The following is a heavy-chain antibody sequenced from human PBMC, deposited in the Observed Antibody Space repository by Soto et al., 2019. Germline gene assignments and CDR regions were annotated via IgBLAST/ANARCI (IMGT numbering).Heavy chain of an antibody. CDR3: AKDLRITFGGVIVSRNPFDY. CDR2: ISGSGGST. CDR1: GFTFSSYA. V-gene: IGHV3-23*01. Sequence: GGSLRLSCAASGFTFSSYAMSWVRQAPGKGLEWVSAISGSGGSTYYADSVKGRFTISRDNSKNTLYLQMNSLRAEDTAVYYCAKDLRITFGGVIVSRNPFDYWGQGTLVTVSS. D-gene: IGHD3-16*02. J-gene: IGHJ4*02.